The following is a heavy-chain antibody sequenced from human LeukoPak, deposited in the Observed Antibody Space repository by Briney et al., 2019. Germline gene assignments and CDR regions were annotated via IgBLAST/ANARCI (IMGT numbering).Heavy chain of an antibody. V-gene: IGHV1-69*05. Sequence: SVKASCKASGGTFSSYAISWVRQAPGQGLEWMGRIIPIFGTANYAQKFQGRVTITTDESTSTAYMELSSLRSEDTAVYYCAPTPYYYDSSGSERVNAFDIWGQGTMVTVSS. CDR2: IIPIFGTA. J-gene: IGHJ3*02. CDR1: GGTFSSYA. D-gene: IGHD3-22*01. CDR3: APTPYYYDSSGSERVNAFDI.